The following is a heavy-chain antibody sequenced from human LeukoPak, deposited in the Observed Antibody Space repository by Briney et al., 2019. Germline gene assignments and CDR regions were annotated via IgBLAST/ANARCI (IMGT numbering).Heavy chain of an antibody. CDR2: IFGRGSST. CDR3: ANAATGTSYFDY. J-gene: IGHJ4*02. Sequence: GGSLRLSCAASGFTFDNYVMGWVRQAPGKGLEWVSAIFGRGSSTYYAYSVTGRFTISRDNAKNTLYLQMNSLRADDTAVYYCANAATGTSYFDYWGQGTLVTVSS. V-gene: IGHV3-23*05. CDR1: GFTFDNYV. D-gene: IGHD1-1*01.